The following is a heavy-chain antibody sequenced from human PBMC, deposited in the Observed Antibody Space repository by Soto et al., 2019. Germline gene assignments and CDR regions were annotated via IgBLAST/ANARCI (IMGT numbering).Heavy chain of an antibody. D-gene: IGHD6-13*01. J-gene: IGHJ4*02. V-gene: IGHV4-31*03. CDR1: GGSISSGGYF. Sequence: QVQLQESGPGLVKPSQTLSLTCTVSGGSISSGGYFWSWIRQHPGKGLEWIGYIYYSGSTYHNPSLNSRVTISVDTSKNQFSLKLSSVTAADTAVYYCAREYSSSWYSALDYWGQGNLVIVSS. CDR3: AREYSSSWYSALDY. CDR2: IYYSGST.